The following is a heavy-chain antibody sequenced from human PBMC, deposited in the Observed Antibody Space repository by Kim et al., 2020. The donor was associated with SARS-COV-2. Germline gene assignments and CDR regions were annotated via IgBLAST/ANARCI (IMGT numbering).Heavy chain of an antibody. CDR1: GFTFSSYA. D-gene: IGHD6-13*01. Sequence: GGSLRLSCAASGFTFSSYAMSWVRQAPGKGLEWVSVIYSGGSSTYYADSVKGRFTISRDNSKNTQYPQMNSLRAEDTAVYYCAKGLYSSSWYADYWGQGT. CDR2: IYSGGSST. CDR3: AKGLYSSSWYADY. V-gene: IGHV3-23*03. J-gene: IGHJ4*02.